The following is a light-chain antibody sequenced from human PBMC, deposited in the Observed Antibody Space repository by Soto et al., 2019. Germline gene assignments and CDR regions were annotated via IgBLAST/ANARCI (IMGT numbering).Light chain of an antibody. CDR3: QQYETSPRT. J-gene: IGKJ1*01. V-gene: IGKV3-20*01. CDR1: HSVSRTY. Sequence: EIVLTQSPGTRSLTPGVAASVSSGASHSVSRTYFVWYQQKPGQAPRLLSYGSSDRATGTPDRLSGSGSGTDFTLTISRLEPEDFAVYYCQQYETSPRTFGQGTKV. CDR2: GSS.